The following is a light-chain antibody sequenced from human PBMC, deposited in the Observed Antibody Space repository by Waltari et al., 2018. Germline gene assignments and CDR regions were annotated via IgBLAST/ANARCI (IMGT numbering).Light chain of an antibody. CDR2: KAF. V-gene: IGKV1-5*03. CDR3: QQYNSYLT. CDR1: QSISSW. J-gene: IGKJ5*01. Sequence: DIQMTQSPSTLSASVVDRVTITCRASQSISSWLAWYQQKPGKAPKLLIYKAFSLESGVPSRFSGSGSGTEFTLTISSLQPDDFATYYCQQYNSYLTFGQGTRLEIK.